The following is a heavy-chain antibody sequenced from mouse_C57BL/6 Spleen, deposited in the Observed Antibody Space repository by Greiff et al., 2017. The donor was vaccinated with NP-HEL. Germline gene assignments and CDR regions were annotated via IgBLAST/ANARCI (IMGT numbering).Heavy chain of an antibody. D-gene: IGHD2-5*01. J-gene: IGHJ4*01. CDR2: INYDGSST. V-gene: IGHV5-16*01. CDR3: ARSLYSNYGYAMDY. CDR1: GFTFSDYY. Sequence: EVKVVESEGGLVQPGSSMKLSCTASGFTFSDYYMAWVRQVPEKGLEWVANINYDGSSTYYLDSLKSRFIISRDNAKNILYLQMSSLKSEDTATYYCARSLYSNYGYAMDYWGQGTSVTVSS.